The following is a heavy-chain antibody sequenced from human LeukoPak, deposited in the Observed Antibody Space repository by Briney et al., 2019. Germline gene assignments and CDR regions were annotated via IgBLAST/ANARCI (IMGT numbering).Heavy chain of an antibody. CDR2: VYHTGNT. D-gene: IGHD6-19*01. J-gene: IGHJ4*02. CDR1: GGSISSYY. V-gene: IGHV4-59*01. Sequence: SETLSITYTVSGGSISSYYWTWIRQPPGKGLEWIGHVYHTGNTNYNPSLKSRVTLSVDTSKNQLSLNLNSVTPADTAVYYCAGGGQWLVYDCWGQGTLVTVSS. CDR3: AGGGQWLVYDC.